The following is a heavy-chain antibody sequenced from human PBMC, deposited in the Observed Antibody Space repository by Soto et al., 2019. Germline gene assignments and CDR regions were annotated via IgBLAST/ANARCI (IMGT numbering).Heavy chain of an antibody. Sequence: SETLSLTCAVYGGSFSGYYWSWIRQPPGKGLEWIGEINHGGSTNYNPSLKSRVTISVDTSKNQFSLKLSSVTAADTAVYYCARGKGWFGELSPSFYYYVMDVWGQGTTVTVSS. CDR1: GGSFSGYY. CDR2: INHGGST. J-gene: IGHJ6*02. CDR3: ARGKGWFGELSPSFYYYVMDV. D-gene: IGHD3-10*01. V-gene: IGHV4-34*01.